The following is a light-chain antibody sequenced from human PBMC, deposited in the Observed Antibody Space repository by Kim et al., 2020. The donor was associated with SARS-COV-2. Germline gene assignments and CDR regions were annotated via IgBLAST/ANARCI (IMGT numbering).Light chain of an antibody. Sequence: SYELTQPPSVSVAPGKTATITCGGNNIGRKSVHWYQQKPGQAPLLVVYDDTDRPSGIPERFSGSNSGSTATLTITRVDAGDEADYYCQVWVGTSDLLAVF. CDR1: NIGRKS. V-gene: IGLV3-21*03. CDR3: QVWVGTSDLLAV. CDR2: DDT. J-gene: IGLJ3*02.